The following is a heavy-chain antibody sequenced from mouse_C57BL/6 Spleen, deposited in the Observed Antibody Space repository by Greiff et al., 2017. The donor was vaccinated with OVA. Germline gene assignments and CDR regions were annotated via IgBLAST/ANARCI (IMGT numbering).Heavy chain of an antibody. Sequence: QVQLQQPGAELVKPGASVKLSCKASGYTFTSYWMHWVKQRPGQGLEWIGMIHPNSGSTNYNEKFKSKATLTVDKSSSTAYMRLSSLTSEDSAVYDCARGLGSSPHYAMDYWGQGTSVTVSS. CDR1: GYTFTSYW. D-gene: IGHD1-1*01. CDR3: ARGLGSSPHYAMDY. CDR2: IHPNSGST. J-gene: IGHJ4*01. V-gene: IGHV1-64*01.